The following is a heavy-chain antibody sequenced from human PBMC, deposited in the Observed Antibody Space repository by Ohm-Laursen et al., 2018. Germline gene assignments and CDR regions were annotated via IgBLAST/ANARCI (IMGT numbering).Heavy chain of an antibody. CDR3: ARGIRFGELLGFDP. D-gene: IGHD3-10*01. CDR2: MNPNSGNT. V-gene: IGHV1-8*01. Sequence: ASVKVSYKASGYTFTSYDINWVRQATGQGLEWMGWMNPNSGNTGYAQKFQGRVTMTRNTSISTAYMELSSLRSEDTAVYYCARGIRFGELLGFDPWGQGTLVTVSA. CDR1: GYTFTSYD. J-gene: IGHJ5*02.